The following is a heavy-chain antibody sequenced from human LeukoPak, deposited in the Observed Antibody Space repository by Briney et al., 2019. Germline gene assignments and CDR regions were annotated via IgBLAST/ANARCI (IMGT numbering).Heavy chain of an antibody. CDR2: IYYSGST. CDR3: AREGRTYYMDV. D-gene: IGHD1/OR15-1a*01. CDR1: GDSISGSSYY. J-gene: IGHJ6*03. V-gene: IGHV4-39*07. Sequence: PSETLSLTCVDSGDSISGSSYYWGLIRQPPGKGLKWIGSIYYSGSTYYNPSLKSRVTISVDTSKNQFSLKLSSVTAADTAVYYCAREGRTYYMDVWGKGTTVTVSS.